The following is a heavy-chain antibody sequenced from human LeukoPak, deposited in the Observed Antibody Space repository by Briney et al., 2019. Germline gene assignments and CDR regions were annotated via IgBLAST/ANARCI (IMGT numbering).Heavy chain of an antibody. CDR1: GYTFTSYD. D-gene: IGHD6-19*01. CDR2: MNPNSGNT. CDR3: ARVGRRWLRLIVAVAGFDY. V-gene: IGHV1-8*01. J-gene: IGHJ4*02. Sequence: ASVKVSCKASGYTFTSYDINWVRQATGQGLEWMGWMNPNSGNTGYAQKFQGRVTMTRNTSISTAYMELSSPRSEDTAVYYCARVGRRWLRLIVAVAGFDYWGQGTLVTVSS.